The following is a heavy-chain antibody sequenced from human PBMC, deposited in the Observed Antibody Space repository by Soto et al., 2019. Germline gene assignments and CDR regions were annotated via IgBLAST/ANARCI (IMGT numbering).Heavy chain of an antibody. J-gene: IGHJ6*02. V-gene: IGHV1-69*06. D-gene: IGHD2-2*01. CDR1: GGTFGNYA. CDR3: ARVSIPGIYGEDV. Sequence: QQQLVQSGAEVKKPGSSVKVSCTASGGTFGNYAISWVRQAPGQGLEWMGKIIPISKTANYAQKFQGRITITADRSPRTDIAYMELSSLRSEDTALYYCARVSIPGIYGEDVWGQGTTVTVAS. CDR2: IIPISKTA.